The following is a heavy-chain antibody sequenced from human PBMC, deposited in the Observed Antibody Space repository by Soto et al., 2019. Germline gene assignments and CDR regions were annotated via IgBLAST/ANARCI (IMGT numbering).Heavy chain of an antibody. CDR1: GYSISSSNW. D-gene: IGHD1-26*01. CDR3: ARNVGATMGAGFDY. V-gene: IGHV4-28*01. J-gene: IGHJ4*02. Sequence: QVQLQESGPGLVKPSDTLSLTCAVSGYSISSSNWWGWIRQPPGKGLEWIGYIYYSGTTYYKPSLRSRVTMSVDTSKNQFSLKLSSVTAVDTAVYYCARNVGATMGAGFDYWGQGTLVTVSS. CDR2: IYYSGTT.